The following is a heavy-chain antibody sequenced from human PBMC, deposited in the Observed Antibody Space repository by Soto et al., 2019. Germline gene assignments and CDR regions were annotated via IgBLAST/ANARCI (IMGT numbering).Heavy chain of an antibody. CDR2: IVNHGGRK. CDR1: GYLFSSFG. V-gene: IGHV3-33*01. D-gene: IGHD1-1*01. J-gene: IGHJ4*02. CDR3: ARDDEYDDNGLDY. Sequence: QEELVESGGGVVQPGTSLRLSCAASGYLFSSFGMHWVRQAPGKGLEWVAVIVNHGGRKDYADSVRGRFTISRDNSRNTLFLEMSSLRVEDTAIYYCARDDEYDDNGLDYWGQGTLVTVSS.